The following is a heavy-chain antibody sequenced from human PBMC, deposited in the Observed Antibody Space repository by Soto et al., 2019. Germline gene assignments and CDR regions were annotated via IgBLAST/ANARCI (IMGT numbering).Heavy chain of an antibody. J-gene: IGHJ4*02. Sequence: SETLSLTCTVSGGSISSGGYYWSWIRQHPGKGLEWIGYIYYSGSTYYNPSLKSRVTISVDTSKNQFSLKLSSVTAADTAVYYCARWVRYFDSHEGYYFDYWGQGTLVTVSS. CDR3: ARWVRYFDSHEGYYFDY. D-gene: IGHD3-9*01. V-gene: IGHV4-31*03. CDR1: GGSISSGGYY. CDR2: IYYSGST.